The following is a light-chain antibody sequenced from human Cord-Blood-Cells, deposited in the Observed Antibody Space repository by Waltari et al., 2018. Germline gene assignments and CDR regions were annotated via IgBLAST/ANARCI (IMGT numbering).Light chain of an antibody. J-gene: IGKJ2*01. CDR3: QQSYSTPYT. V-gene: IGKV1-39*01. Sequence: QMTQSPSSLSSSVGDRVTITCRASQSISSYLNWYQQKPGKAPKLLIYAASSLQSGVPSRFSGSGSGTDFTLTISSLQPEDFATYYCQQSYSTPYTFGQGTKLEIK. CDR1: QSISSY. CDR2: AAS.